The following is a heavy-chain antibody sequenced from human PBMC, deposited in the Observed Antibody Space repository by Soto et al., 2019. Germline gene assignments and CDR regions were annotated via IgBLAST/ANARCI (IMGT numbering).Heavy chain of an antibody. CDR3: ARDLATPRGPQDY. V-gene: IGHV3-21*01. CDR2: ISSSSSYI. J-gene: IGHJ4*02. CDR1: GFTFSSYS. Sequence: GGSLRLSCAASGFTFSSYSMNWVRQAPGKGLEWVSSISSSSSYIYYADSVKGRFTISRDNAKNSLYLQMNSLRAEDTAVYYCARDLATPRGPQDYWGQGTLVTVSS. D-gene: IGHD5-12*01.